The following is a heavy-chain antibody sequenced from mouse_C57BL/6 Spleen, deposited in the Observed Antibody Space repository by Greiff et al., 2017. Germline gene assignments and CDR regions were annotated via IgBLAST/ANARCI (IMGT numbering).Heavy chain of an antibody. CDR1: GYTFTSYW. CDR2: INPSSGYT. CDR3: ATNWDGRAMDY. D-gene: IGHD4-1*02. J-gene: IGHJ4*01. V-gene: IGHV1-7*01. Sequence: VHLVESGAELAKPGASVKLSCKASGYTFTSYWMHWVKQRPGQGLEWIGYINPSSGYTKYNQKFKDKATLTADKSSSTAYMQLSSLTYEDSAVYYCATNWDGRAMDYWGQGTSVTVSS.